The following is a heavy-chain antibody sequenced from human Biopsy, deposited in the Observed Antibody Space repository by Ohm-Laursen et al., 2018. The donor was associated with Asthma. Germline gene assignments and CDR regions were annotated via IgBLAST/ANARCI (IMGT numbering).Heavy chain of an antibody. CDR3: ARTYFDFLTGQVHDAFAM. D-gene: IGHD3-9*01. CDR2: INAANGNT. J-gene: IGHJ3*02. V-gene: IGHV1-3*01. Sequence: GASVNVSCKASGYNFISFAIHWVRQAPGHSLEWMRWINAANGNTKYSQKFQGRLTISRDTSASTAYMDLSSLRSEDTAVYYCARTYFDFLTGQVHDAFAMWGQGTMVTVSS. CDR1: GYNFISFA.